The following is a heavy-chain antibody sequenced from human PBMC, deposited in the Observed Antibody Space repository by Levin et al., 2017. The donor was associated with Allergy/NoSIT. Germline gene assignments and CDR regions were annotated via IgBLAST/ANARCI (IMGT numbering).Heavy chain of an antibody. J-gene: IGHJ4*02. D-gene: IGHD3-16*01. CDR2: IYHSGST. CDR3: AKSRGSFGLGGGADF. Sequence: PSETLSLTCTVSGGSISSSNYYWGWIRQPPGKGLEWIGSIYHSGSTYYSPSLKSRVTISLDTSKNQFSLILSSVTAADTAVYYCAKSRGSFGLGGGADFWGQGTLVPVSS. CDR1: GGSISSSNYY. V-gene: IGHV4-39*07.